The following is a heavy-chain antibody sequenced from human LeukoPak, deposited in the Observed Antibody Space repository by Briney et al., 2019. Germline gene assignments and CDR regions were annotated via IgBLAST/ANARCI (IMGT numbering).Heavy chain of an antibody. V-gene: IGHV3-9*01. J-gene: IGHJ4*02. D-gene: IGHD5-18*01. Sequence: SLRLSCAASGFTFDDYGMHWVRQAPGEGLEWVSGITWNGVNIGYADSVKGRFTLSRDNANYSLHLQMNSLTVEDTALYYCAKGRTYNYALDCWGQGALVIVS. CDR1: GFTFDDYG. CDR2: ITWNGVNI. CDR3: AKGRTYNYALDC.